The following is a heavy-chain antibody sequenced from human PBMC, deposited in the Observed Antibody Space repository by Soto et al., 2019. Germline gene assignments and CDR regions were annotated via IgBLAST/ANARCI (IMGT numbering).Heavy chain of an antibody. J-gene: IGHJ4*02. Sequence: QVQLVESGGGLVKPGGSLRLSCAASGFTFSDYYMSWIRQAPGNGLEWVSYISGGASYAIYTDSVKGRFTISRNNAKNSLYLQMNSLRAEDTGIYYCARDSSVVPRPIDYWGQGTLVTVSS. CDR2: ISGGASYA. CDR1: GFTFSDYY. V-gene: IGHV3-11*06. D-gene: IGHD2-15*01. CDR3: ARDSSVVPRPIDY.